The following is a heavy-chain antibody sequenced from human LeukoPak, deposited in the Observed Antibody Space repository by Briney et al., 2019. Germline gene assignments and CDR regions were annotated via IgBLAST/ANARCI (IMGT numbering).Heavy chain of an antibody. V-gene: IGHV3-33*06. CDR2: IWYDGSNK. J-gene: IGHJ6*03. D-gene: IGHD2-15*01. CDR1: GFTFSSYW. Sequence: GGSLRLSCAASGFTFSSYWMSWVRQAPGKGLEWVAVIWYDGSNKYYADSVKGRFTISRDNSKNTLYLQMNSLRAEDTAVYYCAKDGYCSGGSCYLYMDVWGKGTTVTVSS. CDR3: AKDGYCSGGSCYLYMDV.